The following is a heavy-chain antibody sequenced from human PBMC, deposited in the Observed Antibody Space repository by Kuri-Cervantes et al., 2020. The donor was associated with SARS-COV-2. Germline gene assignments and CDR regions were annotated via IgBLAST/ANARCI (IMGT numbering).Heavy chain of an antibody. D-gene: IGHD1-26*01. CDR3: ARETYSGSFNFDY. Sequence: GESLKISCAASGFTFNNYAMTWVRQAPGKGLEWVSAISGSGGSTYYADSVKGRFTISRDNSKNTLYLQMNSLRAEDTAVYYCARETYSGSFNFDYWGQGTLVTVSS. J-gene: IGHJ4*02. CDR1: GFTFNNYA. V-gene: IGHV3-23*01. CDR2: ISGSGGST.